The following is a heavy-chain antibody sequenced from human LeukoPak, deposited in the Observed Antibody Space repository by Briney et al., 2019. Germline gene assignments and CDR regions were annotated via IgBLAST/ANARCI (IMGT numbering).Heavy chain of an antibody. CDR1: GFTFSSYS. V-gene: IGHV4-39*07. CDR3: ARVRDYYDSSPLDF. Sequence: GSLRLSCAASGFTFSSYSMNWVRQAPGKGLEWIGSIYYSGSTYYNPSLKSRVTISVDTSKNQFSLKLSSVSAADTAVYYCARVRDYYDSSPLDFWGHGTLVTVSS. CDR2: IYYSGST. J-gene: IGHJ4*01. D-gene: IGHD3-22*01.